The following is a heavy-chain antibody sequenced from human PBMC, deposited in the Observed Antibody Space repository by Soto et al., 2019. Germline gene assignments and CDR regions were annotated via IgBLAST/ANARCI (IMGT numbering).Heavy chain of an antibody. CDR2: INAGSGKT. J-gene: IGHJ3*01. Sequence: QVQLVQSGAEVKKPGASVKVSCKASGYTFTGFVIHWVRQAPGQRLEWMGWINAGSGKTKYSQNFQDRVTFTKDTSASTVFMELSSLNSEDTAVYYCARINPPQDAFDFWGQGTKVTVSA. V-gene: IGHV1-3*01. CDR1: GYTFTGFV. CDR3: ARINPPQDAFDF.